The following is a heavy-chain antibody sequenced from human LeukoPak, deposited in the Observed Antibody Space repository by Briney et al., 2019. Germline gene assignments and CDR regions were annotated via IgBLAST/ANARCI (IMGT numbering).Heavy chain of an antibody. CDR2: INSDGSST. V-gene: IGHV3-74*01. CDR1: GFTFSSYW. Sequence: PGGSLRLSCAASGFTFSSYWMHWVRQAPGKGLVWVSRINSDGSSTSYADSVKGRFTISRDNAKNTLYLQMNSLRAEDTAVYYCARGARYCSSTNCYGEVFDYWGQRTLVTVSS. CDR3: ARGARYCSSTNCYGEVFDY. J-gene: IGHJ4*02. D-gene: IGHD2-2*01.